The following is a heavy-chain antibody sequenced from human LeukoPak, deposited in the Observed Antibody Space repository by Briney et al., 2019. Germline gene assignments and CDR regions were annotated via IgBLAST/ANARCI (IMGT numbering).Heavy chain of an antibody. J-gene: IGHJ5*02. D-gene: IGHD4-17*01. Sequence: ASVKVSCKASGYTFTGYYIHWVRHAPGQGLEWMGRINPNSGGTNYTQKFQGRVTMTRDTSISTAYMELRRLTSDDTAVYYCARHHESYKYYGDYLNCFDPWGQGTLVTVSS. CDR2: INPNSGGT. V-gene: IGHV1-2*06. CDR3: ARHHESYKYYGDYLNCFDP. CDR1: GYTFTGYY.